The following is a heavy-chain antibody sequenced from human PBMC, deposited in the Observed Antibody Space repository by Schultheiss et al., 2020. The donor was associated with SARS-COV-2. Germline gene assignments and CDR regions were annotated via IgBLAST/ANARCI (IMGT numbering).Heavy chain of an antibody. Sequence: GGSLRLSCAASGFTFSSYGMHWVRQAPGKGLEWVAVISYDGSNKYYADSVKGRFTISRDNSKNTLYLQMNSLRAEDTAVYYCAKDSDILTGYHYYFDYWGQGTLVTVSS. CDR3: AKDSDILTGYHYYFDY. CDR2: ISYDGSNK. CDR1: GFTFSSYG. J-gene: IGHJ4*02. V-gene: IGHV3-30*18. D-gene: IGHD3-9*01.